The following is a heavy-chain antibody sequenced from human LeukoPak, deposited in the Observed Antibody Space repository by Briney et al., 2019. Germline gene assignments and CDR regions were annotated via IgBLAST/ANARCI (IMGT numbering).Heavy chain of an antibody. J-gene: IGHJ4*02. CDR2: IVVGNGNT. V-gene: IGHV1-58*02. D-gene: IGHD3-10*01. CDR1: GFTFTSSA. Sequence: SVKVSCKASGFTFTSSAMQWVRQARGQRLEWIGWIVVGNGNTNYAQKFQERVTITGDMSTSTAYMELSSLRSEDTAVYHCAAVGSGSYADYWGQGTLVTVSS. CDR3: AAVGSGSYADY.